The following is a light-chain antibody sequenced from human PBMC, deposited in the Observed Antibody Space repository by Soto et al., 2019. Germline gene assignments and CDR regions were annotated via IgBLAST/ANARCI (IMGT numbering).Light chain of an antibody. CDR1: QDISNY. J-gene: IGKJ1*01. V-gene: IGKV1-33*01. Sequence: DIQMTQSPSSLSASVGDRVTITCQASQDISNYLNWYQQKPGKAPKLLIYDASNLETGVPSRFSGSGSGTDFTFTISRLQPEDFATYYCLQDHDDSWTFGQGTKVDIK. CDR2: DAS. CDR3: LQDHDDSWT.